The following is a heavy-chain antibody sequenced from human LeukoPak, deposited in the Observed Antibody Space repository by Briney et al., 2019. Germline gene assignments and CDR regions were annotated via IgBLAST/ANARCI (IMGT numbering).Heavy chain of an antibody. J-gene: IGHJ6*04. D-gene: IGHD2-2*01. V-gene: IGHV3-53*01. CDR1: GFTFSSNY. CDR2: IYSGGST. Sequence: GGSLRLSCAASGFTFSSNYMSWVRQAPGKGLEWVSVIYSGGSTYYSDSVMGRFSISCDNSKNTLYLQMNSLRAENKAVYYCAKGNRYCSSTSCYGRGRYYYGMDVWGKGTTVTVSS. CDR3: AKGNRYCSSTSCYGRGRYYYGMDV.